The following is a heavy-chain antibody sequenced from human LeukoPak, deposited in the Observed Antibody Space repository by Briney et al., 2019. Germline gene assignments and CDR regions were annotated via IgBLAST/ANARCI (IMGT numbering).Heavy chain of an antibody. CDR1: GFTFSSYS. Sequence: PGGSLRLSCAASGFTFSSYSMNWVRQAPGKGLEWVSSISSSSSYIYYADSVKGRFTISRDNAKNSLYLQMNSLRAEDTAVYYCARDPTRLLWFGELFAFDIWGQGTMVTVSS. V-gene: IGHV3-21*01. D-gene: IGHD3-10*01. CDR2: ISSSSSYI. CDR3: ARDPTRLLWFGELFAFDI. J-gene: IGHJ3*02.